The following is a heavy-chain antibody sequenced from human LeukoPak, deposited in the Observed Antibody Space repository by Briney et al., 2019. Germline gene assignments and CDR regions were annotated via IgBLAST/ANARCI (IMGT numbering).Heavy chain of an antibody. Sequence: PSETLSLTCTLSGGSITGSDDYWGWIRQPPGTGLEWIGEINHSGSTNYNPSLKSRVTISVDTSKNQFSLKLSSVTAADTAVYYCASTTNYYGSGSYRRGPSYLYYFDYWGQGTLVTVSS. CDR1: GGSITGSDDY. V-gene: IGHV4-39*01. J-gene: IGHJ4*02. CDR3: ASTTNYYGSGSYRRGPSYLYYFDY. D-gene: IGHD3-10*01. CDR2: INHSGST.